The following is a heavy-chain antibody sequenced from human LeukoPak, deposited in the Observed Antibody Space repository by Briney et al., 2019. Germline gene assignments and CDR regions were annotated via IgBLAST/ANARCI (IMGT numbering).Heavy chain of an antibody. D-gene: IGHD3-22*01. Sequence: GASVKVSCKASGYSFTSYYMHWVRQAPGQRLECMGIINPSGGSSSYAQKFQDRVTMTSDTSTSTVYMEVSSLRSEDTAVYYCARGKQKAMIPLDYWGQGTLVTVSS. J-gene: IGHJ4*02. CDR2: INPSGGSS. CDR3: ARGKQKAMIPLDY. V-gene: IGHV1-46*01. CDR1: GYSFTSYY.